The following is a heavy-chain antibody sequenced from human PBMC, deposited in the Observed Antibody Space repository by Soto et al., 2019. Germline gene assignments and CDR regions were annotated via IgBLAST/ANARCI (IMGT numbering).Heavy chain of an antibody. D-gene: IGHD2-2*01. Sequence: QVQLVVSGGGVVQPGRSLRLSCAASGFTFSSYAMHWVRQAPGKGLEWVAVISYDGSNKYYADSVKGRFTISRDNSKNTLYLQMNSLRAEDTAVYYCDRSCSSTSCSMYYYYYGMDVWGQGTTVTVSS. CDR2: ISYDGSNK. J-gene: IGHJ6*02. CDR3: DRSCSSTSCSMYYYYYGMDV. CDR1: GFTFSSYA. V-gene: IGHV3-30-3*01.